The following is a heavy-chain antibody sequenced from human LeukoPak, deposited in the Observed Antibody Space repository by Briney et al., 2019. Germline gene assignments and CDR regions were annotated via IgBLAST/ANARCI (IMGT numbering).Heavy chain of an antibody. CDR2: INPSGGST. Sequence: GASVRVSCKASGYTFTSYCMHWVRQAPGQGLEWMGIINPSGGSTSYAQKFQGRVTMTRDTSTSTVYMELSSLRSEDTAVYYCARAQRWLQPFDYWGQGTLVTVSS. CDR3: ARAQRWLQPFDY. J-gene: IGHJ4*02. V-gene: IGHV1-46*01. D-gene: IGHD5-24*01. CDR1: GYTFTSYC.